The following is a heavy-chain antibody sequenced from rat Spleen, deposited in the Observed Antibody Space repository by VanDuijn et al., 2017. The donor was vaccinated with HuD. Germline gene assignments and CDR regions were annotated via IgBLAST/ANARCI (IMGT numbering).Heavy chain of an antibody. CDR2: ISYDGSST. V-gene: IGHV5-29*01. Sequence: EVQLVESDGGLVQPGRSLKLSCAASGFTFSDYYMAWVRQAPTKGLEWVATISYDGSSTYYRDSVKGRFTISRDNAKSTLYLQMDSLRSEDTATYYCATSQLGPGYWGQGVMVTVSS. D-gene: IGHD5-1*01. CDR1: GFTFSDYY. J-gene: IGHJ2*01. CDR3: ATSQLGPGY.